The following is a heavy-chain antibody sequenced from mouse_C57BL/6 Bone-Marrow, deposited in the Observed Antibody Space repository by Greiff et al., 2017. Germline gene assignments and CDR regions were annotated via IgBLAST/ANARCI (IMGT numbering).Heavy chain of an antibody. CDR3: AIVDYYASDD. J-gene: IGHJ4*01. CDR2: ISPRSGNT. D-gene: IGHD1-3*01. V-gene: IGHV1-81*01. Sequence: VPLQQSGAELARPGASVKLSCKASGYTFTSYGISWVKPSTGQGLEWIGEISPRSGNTYYNEKFKGKATLTADTSSSTAYMEHRSQTSEDFAVYFGAIVDYYASDDWGQGTTVTGSS. CDR1: GYTFTSYG.